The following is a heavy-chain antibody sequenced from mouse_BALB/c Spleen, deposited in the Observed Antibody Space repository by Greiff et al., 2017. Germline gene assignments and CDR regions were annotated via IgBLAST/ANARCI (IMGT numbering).Heavy chain of an antibody. CDR3: TRVIYAMDD. J-gene: IGHJ4*01. Sequence: QVQLQQPGAELVRPGASVKLSCKASGYTFTSYWINWVKQRPGQGLEWIGNIYPSDSYTNYNQKFKDKATLTVDKSSSTAYMQLSSPTSEDSAVYNCTRVIYAMDDWGEGNSVTVSP. CDR1: GYTFTSYW. CDR2: IYPSDSYT. V-gene: IGHV1-69*02.